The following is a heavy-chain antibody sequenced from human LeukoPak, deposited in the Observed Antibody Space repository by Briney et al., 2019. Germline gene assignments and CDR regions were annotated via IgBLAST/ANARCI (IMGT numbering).Heavy chain of an antibody. V-gene: IGHV3-30-3*01. CDR3: AREDTNMPPFDY. J-gene: IGHJ4*02. CDR2: TSYDGTNK. D-gene: IGHD5-18*01. Sequence: PGRNLRLSCAASGFTFSSYPMHWVRQAPGKGLEWVAFTSYDGTNKFYADSVRGRFTISRDNSKNELYLQMNSLRAEDTAVYYCAREDTNMPPFDYWGQGILVTVSS. CDR1: GFTFSSYP.